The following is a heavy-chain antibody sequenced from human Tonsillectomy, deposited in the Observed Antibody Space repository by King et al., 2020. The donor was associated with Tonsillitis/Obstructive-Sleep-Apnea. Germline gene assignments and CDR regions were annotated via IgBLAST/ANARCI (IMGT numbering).Heavy chain of an antibody. Sequence: VQLVESGGGVVQPGRSLRLSCAASGFTFSSYGMHWVRQAPGKGLEWVAVISYDGSNKYYADSVKGRFTISRVNSKNTLYLQMNSLRAEDTAVYYCAKDNSGSYYEGSDYWGQGTLVTVSS. D-gene: IGHD1-26*01. CDR1: GFTFSSYG. CDR3: AKDNSGSYYEGSDY. CDR2: ISYDGSNK. J-gene: IGHJ4*02. V-gene: IGHV3-30*18.